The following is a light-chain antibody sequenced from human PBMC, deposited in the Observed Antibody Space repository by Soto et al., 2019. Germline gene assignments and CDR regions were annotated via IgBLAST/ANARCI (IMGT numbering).Light chain of an antibody. J-gene: IGKJ5*01. CDR3: QKYNSVPIT. Sequence: DIQMTQSPSSLSASVGDRVTINCRASQGISNNLAWYQQKPGEVPKVLIYAASTLQSGVPSRFSGSGSGTDFTLTISSLQPEDVATYYCQKYNSVPITFGQGTRLEIK. CDR2: AAS. V-gene: IGKV1-27*01. CDR1: QGISNN.